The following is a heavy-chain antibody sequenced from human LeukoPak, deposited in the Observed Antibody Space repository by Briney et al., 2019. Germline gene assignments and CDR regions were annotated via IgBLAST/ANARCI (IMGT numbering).Heavy chain of an antibody. J-gene: IGHJ6*03. V-gene: IGHV4-39*07. CDR2: IYYSGST. CDR1: GGSISSSSYY. Sequence: SETLSLTCTVSGGSISSSSYYWGWIRQPPGKGLEWIGSIYYSGSTYYNPSLKSRVTISVDTSKNQFSLKLSSVTAADTAVYYCARAISNYDFWSGYPIGYYYYMDVWGKGTTVTVSS. CDR3: ARAISNYDFWSGYPIGYYYYMDV. D-gene: IGHD3-3*01.